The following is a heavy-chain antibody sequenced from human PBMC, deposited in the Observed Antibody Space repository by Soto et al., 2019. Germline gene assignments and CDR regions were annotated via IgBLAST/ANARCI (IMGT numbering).Heavy chain of an antibody. CDR3: ARVGRPGTQNGGAFDI. D-gene: IGHD7-27*01. Sequence: ASVKVSCQASGGTFSSYAISWVRQAPGQGLEWMGGIIPIFGTANYAQKFQGRVTITADESTSTAYMELSSLRSEDTAVYYCARVGRPGTQNGGAFDIWGQGTMVTVSS. CDR1: GGTFSSYA. J-gene: IGHJ3*02. CDR2: IIPIFGTA. V-gene: IGHV1-69*13.